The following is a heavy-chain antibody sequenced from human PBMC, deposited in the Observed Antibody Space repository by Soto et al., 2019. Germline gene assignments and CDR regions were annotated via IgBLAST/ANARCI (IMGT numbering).Heavy chain of an antibody. CDR3: AKDDYGDYRGKIDY. CDR2: ISGSGGST. Sequence: GGSLRLSCAASGFTFSSYAMSWVRQAPGKGLEWASAISGSGGSTYYADSVKGRFTISRDNSKNTLYLQMNSLRAEDTAVYYCAKDDYGDYRGKIDYWGQGTLVTVSS. D-gene: IGHD4-17*01. CDR1: GFTFSSYA. J-gene: IGHJ4*02. V-gene: IGHV3-23*01.